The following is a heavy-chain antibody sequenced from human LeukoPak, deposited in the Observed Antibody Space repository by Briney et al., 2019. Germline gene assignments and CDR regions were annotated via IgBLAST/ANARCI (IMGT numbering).Heavy chain of an antibody. Sequence: SETLSLTCTVSGGSISNYYWSWIRQPPGKGLEWIGYLYYSGSANYNPSLKSRVTISLDTSKNQFSLKLSSVTAADTAVYYCARIRNYGSGTYIPFVDYWGQGALVTVS. CDR1: GGSISNYY. CDR3: ARIRNYGSGTYIPFVDY. V-gene: IGHV4-59*01. CDR2: LYYSGSA. J-gene: IGHJ4*02. D-gene: IGHD3-10*01.